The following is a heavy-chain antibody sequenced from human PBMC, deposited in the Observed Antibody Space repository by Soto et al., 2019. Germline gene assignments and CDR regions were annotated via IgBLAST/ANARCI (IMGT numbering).Heavy chain of an antibody. V-gene: IGHV3-30-3*01. CDR2: ISYDGSNK. CDR1: GFTFSSYA. D-gene: IGHD2-15*01. CDR3: ARDRGRGRYCSGGSCYSRFDY. J-gene: IGHJ4*02. Sequence: QVQLVESGGGVVQPGRSLRLSCAASGFTFSSYAMHWVRQAPGKGLEWVAVISYDGSNKYYADSVKGRFTISRDNSKNTLYLQMDSLRAEDTAVYYCARDRGRGRYCSGGSCYSRFDYWGQGTLVTVSS.